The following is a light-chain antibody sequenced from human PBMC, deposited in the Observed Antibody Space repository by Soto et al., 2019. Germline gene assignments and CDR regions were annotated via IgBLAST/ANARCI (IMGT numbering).Light chain of an antibody. J-gene: IGKJ3*01. V-gene: IGKV1-9*01. CDR1: QGISSY. Sequence: DIQLTQSASFLSASVGDRVTITCRASQGISSYLAWYQQRLGKAPKLLIYAASTLQSGVPSRFSGSGSGTDFTLTISSLQPEDFATYCCQQLNSYPFTFGPGTKVDIK. CDR2: AAS. CDR3: QQLNSYPFT.